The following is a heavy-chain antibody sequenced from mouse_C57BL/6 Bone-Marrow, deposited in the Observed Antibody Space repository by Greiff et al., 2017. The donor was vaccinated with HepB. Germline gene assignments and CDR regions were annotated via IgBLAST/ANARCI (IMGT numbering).Heavy chain of an antibody. J-gene: IGHJ1*03. CDR1: GFTFSDYY. Sequence: DVKLVESGGGLVQPGGSLKLSCAASGFTFSDYYMYWVRQTPEKRLEWVAYISNGGGSTYYPDTVKGRFTISRDNAKNTLYLQMSRLKSEDTAMYYCARHRGWYFDVWGTGTTVTVSS. CDR2: ISNGGGST. CDR3: ARHRGWYFDV. D-gene: IGHD3-3*01. V-gene: IGHV5-12*01.